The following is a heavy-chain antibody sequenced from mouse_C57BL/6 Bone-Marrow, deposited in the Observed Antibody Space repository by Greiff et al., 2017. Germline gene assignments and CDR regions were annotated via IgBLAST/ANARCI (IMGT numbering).Heavy chain of an antibody. J-gene: IGHJ4*01. Sequence: QVQLQQPGAELVKPGASVKLSCTASGYTFTSYWMHWVKQRPGRGLEWIGRIDPNSGGTKYNEKFKSKATLTVDKPSSTAYMQLSSLTSEDSAVYYCARMTALNSKNAMDYWGQGTSVTVSS. D-gene: IGHD2-5*01. CDR3: ARMTALNSKNAMDY. CDR1: GYTFTSYW. CDR2: IDPNSGGT. V-gene: IGHV1-72*01.